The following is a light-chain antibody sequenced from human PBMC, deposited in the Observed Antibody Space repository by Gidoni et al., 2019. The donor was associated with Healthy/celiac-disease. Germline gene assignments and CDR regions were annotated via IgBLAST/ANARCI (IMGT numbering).Light chain of an antibody. V-gene: IGKV1-27*01. J-gene: IGKJ3*01. Sequence: DIQMTQSPSSLSASVGDRVTITCRASQGISNYLAWYQQKPGKVPKLLIYAASTLQSGVPSRFSGSGSGTDFTLTISSLQPEDGATYYCQKYNSASGVTFGPGTKVDIK. CDR2: AAS. CDR1: QGISNY. CDR3: QKYNSASGVT.